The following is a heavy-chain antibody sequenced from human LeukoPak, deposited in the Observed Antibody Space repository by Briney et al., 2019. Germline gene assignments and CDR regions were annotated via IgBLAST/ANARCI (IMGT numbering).Heavy chain of an antibody. CDR3: ATDPTSGYYYGPFDY. Sequence: ASVKVSCKVSGYTLTELSMHWVRQAPGKGLEWMGGFDPEDGETIYAQKFQGRVTMTEDTSTDTAYMELSSLRSEDTAVYYCATDPTSGYYYGPFDYWGQGTLVTVSS. J-gene: IGHJ4*02. CDR1: GYTLTELS. CDR2: FDPEDGET. V-gene: IGHV1-24*01. D-gene: IGHD3-22*01.